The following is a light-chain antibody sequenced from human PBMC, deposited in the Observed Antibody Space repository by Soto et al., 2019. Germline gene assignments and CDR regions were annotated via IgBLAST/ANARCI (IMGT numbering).Light chain of an antibody. V-gene: IGKV1-12*01. J-gene: IGKJ5*01. CDR1: QGISSW. Sequence: DIQMTQSPSSVSASVGDRVTITCRASQGISSWLAWYQQKPGKAPNLLIYAATCLQAGVPSRFSGSGSGPDFTLTISSLQPQDCATYYCQQANSLPITFGHRTRLEIK. CDR2: AAT. CDR3: QQANSLPIT.